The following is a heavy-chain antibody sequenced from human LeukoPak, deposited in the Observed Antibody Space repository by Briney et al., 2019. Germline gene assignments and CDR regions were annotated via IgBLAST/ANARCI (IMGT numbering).Heavy chain of an antibody. D-gene: IGHD3-22*01. J-gene: IGHJ4*02. CDR2: INYSGGA. CDR3: ARADDSSGYRLYYFDY. CDR1: GGSISSGGYY. Sequence: SETLSLTCTVSGGSISSGGYYWTWIRQHPGKGLEWIGYINYSGGAYYNPSLKSRVTISVDTSKNPFSLKLSSVTAADTAVYYCARADDSSGYRLYYFDYWGQGTLVTVSS. V-gene: IGHV4-31*03.